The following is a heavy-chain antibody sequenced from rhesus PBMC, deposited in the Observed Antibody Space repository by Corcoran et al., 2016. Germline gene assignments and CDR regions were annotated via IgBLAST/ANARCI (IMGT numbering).Heavy chain of an antibody. Sequence: QVQLQQWGEGLVKPSETLSLTCAVYGGSISGYYYWSWIRQPPGKGLEWIGYIYGDTASTNYNPSHSNLVTILKHTSKNQFSLKLSSVTAADTAGYYCARVNIAAALNFDYWGQGVQVTVSS. CDR3: ARVNIAAALNFDY. CDR2: IYGDTAST. V-gene: IGHV4-73*01. CDR1: GGSISGYYY. D-gene: IGHD6-43*01. J-gene: IGHJ4*01.